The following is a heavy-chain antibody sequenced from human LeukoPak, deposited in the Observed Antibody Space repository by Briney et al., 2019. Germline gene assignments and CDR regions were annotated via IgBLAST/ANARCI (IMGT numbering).Heavy chain of an antibody. V-gene: IGHV1-24*01. Sequence: GASVKVSCKVSVYTLTELSMHWVRPAPGKGLVWVGGFDPEDGETIYAQKFQGRVTMTEDTSTDTAYIELSSLRSELTAVYYCAIYCGGDCYSPTVFDYWGQGSLVSVSS. CDR1: VYTLTELS. J-gene: IGHJ4*02. D-gene: IGHD2-21*02. CDR2: FDPEDGET. CDR3: AIYCGGDCYSPTVFDY.